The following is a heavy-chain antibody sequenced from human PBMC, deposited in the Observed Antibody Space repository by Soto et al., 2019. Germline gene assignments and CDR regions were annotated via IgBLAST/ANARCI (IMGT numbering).Heavy chain of an antibody. CDR1: GGTFSSYA. CDR2: IIPIFGTA. J-gene: IGHJ6*02. CDR3: ASYGITMVRGVRIRYYYYGMDV. D-gene: IGHD3-10*01. V-gene: IGHV1-69*13. Sequence: SVKVSCKASGGTFSSYAISWVRQAPGQGLEWMGGIIPIFGTANYAQKFQGRVTITADEFTSTAYMELSSLRSEDTAVYYCASYGITMVRGVRIRYYYYGMDVWGQGTTVTVSS.